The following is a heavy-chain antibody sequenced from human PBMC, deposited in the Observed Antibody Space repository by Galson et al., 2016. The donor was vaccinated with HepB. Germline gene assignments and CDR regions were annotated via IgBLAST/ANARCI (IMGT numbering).Heavy chain of an antibody. CDR2: IYHRGST. Sequence: TLSLTCTVSGGSISSDNYYWSWIRQHPGKGLEWIGYIYHRGSTYYNPSLKSRVTISVDTSKNQFSLNLSSVTAADTAVYYCARSPGALFVSTRKYFFDYWGQGTLVTVSS. J-gene: IGHJ4*02. CDR3: ARSPGALFVSTRKYFFDY. V-gene: IGHV4-31*03. CDR1: GGSISSDNYY. D-gene: IGHD5/OR15-5a*01.